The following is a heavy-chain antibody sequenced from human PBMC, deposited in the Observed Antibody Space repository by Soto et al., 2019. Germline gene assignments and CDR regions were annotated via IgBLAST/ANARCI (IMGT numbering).Heavy chain of an antibody. CDR2: ISGSGGST. J-gene: IGHJ4*02. D-gene: IGHD5-12*01. V-gene: IGHV3-23*01. Sequence: PGGSLRLACAASVFTFGSYAMIWVRQAPGKGLEWVSAISGSGGSTYYADSVKGRFTISRDDSKNTLYLQMNSLRAEDTAVYYCAKSLGVATILGYFDYWGQGTLVTVSS. CDR3: AKSLGVATILGYFDY. CDR1: VFTFGSYA.